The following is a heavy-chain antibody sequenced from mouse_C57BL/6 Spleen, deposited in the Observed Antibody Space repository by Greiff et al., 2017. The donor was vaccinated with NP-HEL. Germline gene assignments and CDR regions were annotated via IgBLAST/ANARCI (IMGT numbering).Heavy chain of an antibody. CDR1: GYAFSSSW. V-gene: IGHV1-82*01. Sequence: QVQLQQSGPELVKPGASVKISCKASGYAFSSSWMNWVKQRPGKGLEWIGRIYPGDGDTNYNGKFKGKATLTADKSSSTAYMQLSSLTSEDSAVYFCASYDYSSYFDYWGQGTTLTVSS. CDR3: ASYDYSSYFDY. J-gene: IGHJ2*01. CDR2: IYPGDGDT. D-gene: IGHD2-4*01.